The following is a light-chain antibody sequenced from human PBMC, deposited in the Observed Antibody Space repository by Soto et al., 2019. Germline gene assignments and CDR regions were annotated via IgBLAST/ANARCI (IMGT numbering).Light chain of an antibody. CDR2: KAS. V-gene: IGKV1-5*03. CDR1: QSISSW. CDR3: QQYNNLPWT. Sequence: QVTQCPCPRCASVGDRVTITCRASQSISSWLAWYQQKPGKAPKLLIYKASSLESGVPSRFSGSGSGTDFTLTISSLQSEDLAVYYCQQYNNLPWTFGQGTKVDIK. J-gene: IGKJ1*01.